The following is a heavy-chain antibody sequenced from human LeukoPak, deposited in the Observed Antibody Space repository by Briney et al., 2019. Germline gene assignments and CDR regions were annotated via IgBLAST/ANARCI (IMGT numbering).Heavy chain of an antibody. CDR2: IYYSGST. V-gene: IGHV4-39*02. D-gene: IGHD3-22*01. Sequence: SETLSLTCTVSGGSISSSSYYWGWIRQPPGKGLEWIGSIYYSGSTYYNPSLKSRVTISVDTSKNQFSLKLSSVTAADTAVYYCARDRVAYYYDSSGYPSPAEFDYWGQGTLVTVSS. CDR3: ARDRVAYYYDSSGYPSPAEFDY. CDR1: GGSISSSSYY. J-gene: IGHJ4*02.